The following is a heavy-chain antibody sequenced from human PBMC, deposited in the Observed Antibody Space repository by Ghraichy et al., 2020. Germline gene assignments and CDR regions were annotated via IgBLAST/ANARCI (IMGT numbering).Heavy chain of an antibody. CDR1: GFTFSSYS. J-gene: IGHJ6*03. CDR3: ASDQEQWLDYYYYYYMDV. V-gene: IGHV3-48*01. CDR2: ISSSSSTI. D-gene: IGHD6-19*01. Sequence: GGSLRLSCAASGFTFSSYSMNWVRQAPGKGLEWVSYISSSSSTIYYADSVKGRFTISRDNAKNSLYLQMNSLRAEDTAVYYCASDQEQWLDYYYYYYMDVWGKGTTVTVSS.